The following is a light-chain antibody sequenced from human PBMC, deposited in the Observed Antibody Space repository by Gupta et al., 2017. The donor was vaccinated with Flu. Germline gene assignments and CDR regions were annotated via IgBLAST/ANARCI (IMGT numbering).Light chain of an antibody. V-gene: IGLV2-14*01. CDR2: EVS. CDR1: SSDVGDYNY. CDR3: SSYTSSSTF. Sequence: QSALTQPASVSGSPGQSITISCTGTSSDVGDYNYVSWYQQHPGKAPKLMIYEVSNRPSGVSNRFSGSKSGNTASLTISGLQTEDEADYYCSSYTSSSTFFGTGTKVTVL. J-gene: IGLJ1*01.